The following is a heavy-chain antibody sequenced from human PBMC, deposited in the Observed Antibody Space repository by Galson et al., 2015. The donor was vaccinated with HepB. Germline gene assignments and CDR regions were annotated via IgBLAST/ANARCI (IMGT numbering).Heavy chain of an antibody. D-gene: IGHD6-19*01. V-gene: IGHV3-33*08. J-gene: IGHJ4*02. Sequence: SLRLSCAASGFTFSSYGMHWVRQAPGKGLEWVAVIWYDGSNKYYADSVKGRFTISRDNSKNTLYLQMNSLRAEDTAVYYCARGKRYSSGWVFDYWGQGTLVTVSS. CDR2: IWYDGSNK. CDR3: ARGKRYSSGWVFDY. CDR1: GFTFSSYG.